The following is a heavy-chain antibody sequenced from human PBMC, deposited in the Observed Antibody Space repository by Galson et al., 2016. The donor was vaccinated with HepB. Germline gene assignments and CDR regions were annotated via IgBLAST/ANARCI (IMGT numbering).Heavy chain of an antibody. J-gene: IGHJ4*02. V-gene: IGHV3-9*01. CDR3: AKGKTSGYSSGWYYFDY. CDR1: GFSLAEYA. D-gene: IGHD6-19*01. Sequence: SLRLSCAASGFSLAEYAIHWVRQAPGKGLEWVSGISWNGRTLGYADSVKGRFTISKDYAKNSLYLQMNSLRPEDTALYYCAKGKTSGYSSGWYYFDYWGQGTLVTVSS. CDR2: ISWNGRTL.